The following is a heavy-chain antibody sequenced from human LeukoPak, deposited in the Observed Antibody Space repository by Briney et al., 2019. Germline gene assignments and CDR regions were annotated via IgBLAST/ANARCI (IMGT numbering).Heavy chain of an antibody. CDR1: GYTFTGYY. CDR3: ARLLWFGVPFYY. CDR2: INPNSGGT. Sequence: ASVKVSCKASGYTFTGYYMHWVRQAPGQGLEWMGWINPNSGGTNYAQKFQGRVTMTRDTSISTAYMELSRLRSDDTAVYYCARLLWFGVPFYYWGQGTLVTVSS. J-gene: IGHJ4*02. D-gene: IGHD3-10*01. V-gene: IGHV1-2*02.